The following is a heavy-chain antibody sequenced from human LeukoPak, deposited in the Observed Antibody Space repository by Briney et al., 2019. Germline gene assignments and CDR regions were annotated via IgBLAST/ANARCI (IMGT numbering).Heavy chain of an antibody. Sequence: ASVKVSCKASGYTFTNYGINWVRQAPGQGLEWMGWISTYNGHTNYAEKLQGRVTMTTDTSTSTAYMELRSLRSDDTAVYYCARDHAAGWELPLNWFDPWGQGTLVTVSS. D-gene: IGHD4-23*01. CDR1: GYTFTNYG. V-gene: IGHV1-18*01. J-gene: IGHJ5*02. CDR3: ARDHAAGWELPLNWFDP. CDR2: ISTYNGHT.